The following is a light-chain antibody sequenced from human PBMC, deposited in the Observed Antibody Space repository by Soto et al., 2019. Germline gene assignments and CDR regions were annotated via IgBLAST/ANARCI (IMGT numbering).Light chain of an antibody. J-gene: IGKJ3*01. Sequence: EIVLTQSPGTLSLSPGERATLSCRASQSVNNNYLTWYQQKPGQAPRLLIYGTSSRSTGIPDRFSGSGSGTPFTLATGTLEPEDFAVYYCQQYGGSLITFGPGTKVYIK. CDR3: QQYGGSLIT. V-gene: IGKV3-20*01. CDR1: QSVNNNY. CDR2: GTS.